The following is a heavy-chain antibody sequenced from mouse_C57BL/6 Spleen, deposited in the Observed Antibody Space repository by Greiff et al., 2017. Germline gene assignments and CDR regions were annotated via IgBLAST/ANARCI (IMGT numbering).Heavy chain of an antibody. J-gene: IGHJ2*01. CDR3: ARTSVHFSDY. CDR1: GFTFTDYY. V-gene: IGHV14-2*01. CDR2: IYPGGGDT. Sequence: VQLQQSGAELVKPGASVKLSCTASGFTFTDYYMHWVKQRTEQGLEWIGRIYPGGGDTKYAAKFQGKATMTADTSSNTAYLQLSSLTSEDAAVYYCARTSVHFSDYWGQGTTLTVSS.